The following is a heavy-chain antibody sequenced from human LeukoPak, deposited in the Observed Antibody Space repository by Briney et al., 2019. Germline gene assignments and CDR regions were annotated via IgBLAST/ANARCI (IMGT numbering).Heavy chain of an antibody. V-gene: IGHV3-33*01. CDR3: ARDHCVSSGCYEDYYYGMDV. CDR1: GFTFSSYG. CDR2: IWYDGSNK. Sequence: GRSLRLSCAASGFTFSSYGMHWVRQAPGKGLEWVAVIWYDGSNKYYADSVKGRFTISRDNSKNTLYLQMNSLRAEDTAVYYCARDHCVSSGCYEDYYYGMDVWGRGTTVTVSS. J-gene: IGHJ6*02. D-gene: IGHD2-2*01.